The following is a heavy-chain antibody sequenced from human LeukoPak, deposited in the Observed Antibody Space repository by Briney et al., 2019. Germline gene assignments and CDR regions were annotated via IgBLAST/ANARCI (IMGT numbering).Heavy chain of an antibody. V-gene: IGHV4-39*01. D-gene: IGHD2-21*02. CDR3: ARRGKGDRGAFDI. J-gene: IGHJ3*02. CDR2: IYYSGST. Sequence: WVRQPPGKGLEWIGSIYYSGSTYYNPSLKSRVTIPVDTSKNQFSLKLSSVTAADTAVYYCARRGKGDRGAFDIWGQGTMVTVSS.